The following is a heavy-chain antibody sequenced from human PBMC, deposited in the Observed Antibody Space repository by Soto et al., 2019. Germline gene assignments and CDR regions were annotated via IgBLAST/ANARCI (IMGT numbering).Heavy chain of an antibody. D-gene: IGHD2-21*02. J-gene: IGHJ5*02. CDR3: ARSRGGGNSAWFDP. CDR1: GFSLSTSGGG. CDR2: IYWDDDK. V-gene: IGHV2-5*02. Sequence: QITLKESGPPLVKPTQTLTLTCTFSGFSLSTSGGGVGWIRQPPGKALEWLALIYWDDDKRYRPSLKNILTITKDSSNDQVVLTMTNMDRVDTATYYCARSRGGGNSAWFDPWGQGTLVTVSS.